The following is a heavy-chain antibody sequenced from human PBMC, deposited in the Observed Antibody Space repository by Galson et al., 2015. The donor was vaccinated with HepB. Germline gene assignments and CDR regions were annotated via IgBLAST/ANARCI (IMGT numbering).Heavy chain of an antibody. V-gene: IGHV3-49*03. Sequence: SLRLSCAASGFTFGDYAMSWFRQAPGKGLEWVGFIRSTAYGGTTEYAASVKGRFTISRDDSTSIAYLQMNSLKTEDTAVYYCPRESLNAATFQFDPWGQGTLVTVSS. CDR1: GFTFGDYA. CDR3: PRESLNAATFQFDP. J-gene: IGHJ5*02. D-gene: IGHD3-16*01. CDR2: IRSTAYGGTT.